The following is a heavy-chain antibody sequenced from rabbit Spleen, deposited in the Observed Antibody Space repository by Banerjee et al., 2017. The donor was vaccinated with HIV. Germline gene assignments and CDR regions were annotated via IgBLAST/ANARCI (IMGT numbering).Heavy chain of an antibody. CDR1: GFDFRNYG. Sequence: QEPLVESGGGLVQPGGSLKLSCKASGFDFRNYGVTWVRQAPGKGLEWIACINAVTGKSVYASWAKGRFIMSRTSSTKVTLQMTSLTAADTATYFCARDLVAVIGWNFSLWGQGTLVTVS. CDR2: INAVTGKS. J-gene: IGHJ4*01. D-gene: IGHD1-1*01. V-gene: IGHV1S45*01. CDR3: ARDLVAVIGWNFSL.